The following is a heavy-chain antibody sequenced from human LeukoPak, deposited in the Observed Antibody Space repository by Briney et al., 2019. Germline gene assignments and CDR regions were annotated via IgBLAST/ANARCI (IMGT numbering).Heavy chain of an antibody. CDR1: GFTFYDYA. Sequence: GGSLRLSCAASGFTFYDYAMHWVRHAPGKGLEWVSGISWNSGSIVYADSVKGRFTISRDNAKNSLYLQMNSLRAEDTALYYCAKTKYSSGWYYFDYWGQGTLVTVSS. CDR2: ISWNSGSI. CDR3: AKTKYSSGWYYFDY. D-gene: IGHD6-19*01. V-gene: IGHV3-9*01. J-gene: IGHJ4*02.